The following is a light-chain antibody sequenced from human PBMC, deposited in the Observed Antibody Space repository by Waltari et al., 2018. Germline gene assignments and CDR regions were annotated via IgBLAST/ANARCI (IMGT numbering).Light chain of an antibody. CDR1: SSYVGGSNY. CDR3: SSFTGSSTLV. CDR2: DVS. J-gene: IGLJ2*01. Sequence: QSALTQPASVSGSPGQSITISCTGTSSYVGGSNYVSWYQQHPGRAPKVMIYDVSNRPSGVSNRSAGSKSGNTASLTISGLQAEDEADYYCSSFTGSSTLVFGGGTKLTVL. V-gene: IGLV2-14*03.